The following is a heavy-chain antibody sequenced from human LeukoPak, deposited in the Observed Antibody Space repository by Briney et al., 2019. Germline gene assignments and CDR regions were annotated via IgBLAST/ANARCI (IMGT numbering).Heavy chain of an antibody. J-gene: IGHJ6*02. CDR3: AKDSTVSGSYYGMDI. D-gene: IGHD3-3*01. CDR1: GFAFNNYV. CDR2: ISGSGVTT. V-gene: IGHV3-23*01. Sequence: GGSLILSCAASGFAFNNYVMTWVRQAPGKGLEWVSSISGSGVTTYYTDSVKGRFTISRDNSRSTLYLQMNGLRAEDTAVYYCAKDSTVSGSYYGMDIWGQGTTVTVSS.